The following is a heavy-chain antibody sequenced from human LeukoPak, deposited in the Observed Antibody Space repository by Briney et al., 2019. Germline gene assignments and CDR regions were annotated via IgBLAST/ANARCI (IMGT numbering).Heavy chain of an antibody. CDR1: GGSISSGGYY. CDR3: ARSPTYYDSSGYYFDS. V-gene: IGHV4-31*03. Sequence: SQTLSLTCTVSGGSISSGGYYWSWIRQHPGKGLEWIGYIYYSGSTYYNPSLKSRVTISVDTSKNQFSLKLGSVTAADMAVYYCARSPTYYDSSGYYFDSWGQGTLVTVSS. D-gene: IGHD3-22*01. CDR2: IYYSGST. J-gene: IGHJ4*02.